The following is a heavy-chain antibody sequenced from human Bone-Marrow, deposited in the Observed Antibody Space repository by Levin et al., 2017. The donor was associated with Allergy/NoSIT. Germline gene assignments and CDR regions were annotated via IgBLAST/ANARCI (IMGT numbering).Heavy chain of an antibody. Sequence: GESLKISCAASGFTLSSSWMHWVRHVPGKGLLWVSRINREGTKTDYADSVKGRFTISRDDAKNTLHLQMDSLKTEDTAVYFCVRERFLDWYHFDYWGQGALVTVSS. D-gene: IGHD3-3*01. CDR1: GFTLSSSW. J-gene: IGHJ4*01. V-gene: IGHV3-74*01. CDR2: INREGTKT. CDR3: VRERFLDWYHFDY.